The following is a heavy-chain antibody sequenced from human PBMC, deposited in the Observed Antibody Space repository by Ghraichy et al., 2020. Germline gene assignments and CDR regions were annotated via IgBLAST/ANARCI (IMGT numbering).Heavy chain of an antibody. CDR3: ARDLGGYDPRGQFDY. CDR1: GFTFSSYS. J-gene: IGHJ4*02. D-gene: IGHD5-12*01. CDR2: ISSSSSTI. V-gene: IGHV3-48*02. Sequence: LSLTCAASGFTFSSYSMNWVRRAPGKGLEWVSYISSSSSTIYYADSVKGRFTISRDNAKNSLYLQMNSLRDEDTAVYYCARDLGGYDPRGQFDYWGQGTLVTVSS.